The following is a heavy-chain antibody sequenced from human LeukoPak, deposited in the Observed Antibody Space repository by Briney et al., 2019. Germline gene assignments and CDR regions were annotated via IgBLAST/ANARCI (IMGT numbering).Heavy chain of an antibody. D-gene: IGHD1-26*01. Sequence: GGSPRLSCAASGFTFDSFSINWVRQALGKGLEWISAITGSGGTTYYADSVEGRFTISRDNSKNTLYLQVNSLRAEDTAVYYCARDRMGAILYFDSWGQGTLVTVSS. V-gene: IGHV3-23*01. CDR1: GFTFDSFS. CDR2: ITGSGGTT. CDR3: ARDRMGAILYFDS. J-gene: IGHJ4*02.